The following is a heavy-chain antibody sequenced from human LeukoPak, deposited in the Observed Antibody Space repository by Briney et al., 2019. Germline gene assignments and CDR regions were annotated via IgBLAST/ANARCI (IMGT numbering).Heavy chain of an antibody. Sequence: RPGGSLRLSCAVSGFTFDDYAMSWVRQPPGKGPEWLSHINYDGGSTSSADSVRGRFAISRDNSKNTLYLQMNSLRAEDTAVYYCAKRATVTSGYYYYYYMDVWGKGTTVTVSS. CDR2: INYDGGST. J-gene: IGHJ6*03. CDR1: GFTFDDYA. V-gene: IGHV3-20*04. CDR3: AKRATVTSGYYYYYYMDV. D-gene: IGHD4-17*01.